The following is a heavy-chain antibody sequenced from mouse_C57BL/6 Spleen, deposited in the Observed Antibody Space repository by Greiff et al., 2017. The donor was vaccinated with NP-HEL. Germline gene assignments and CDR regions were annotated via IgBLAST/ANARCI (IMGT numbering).Heavy chain of an antibody. D-gene: IGHD6-1*01. J-gene: IGHJ4*01. CDR1: GFTFSDYG. Sequence: EVKLVESGGGLVKPGGSLKLSCAASGFTFSDYGMHWVRQAPEKGLEWVAYISSGSSTIYYADTVKGRFTISRDNAKNTLFLQMTSLRSEDTAMYYCAREGSLYAMDYWGQGTSVTVSS. CDR2: ISSGSSTI. CDR3: AREGSLYAMDY. V-gene: IGHV5-17*01.